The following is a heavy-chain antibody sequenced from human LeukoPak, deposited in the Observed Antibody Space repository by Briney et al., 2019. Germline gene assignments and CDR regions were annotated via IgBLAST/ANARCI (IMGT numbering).Heavy chain of an antibody. Sequence: SDTLSLTCTVSGGSISSSNYHWGWIRQPPGRGLEWFGTIYYSGPTYYNPSLKSQVTISVDTSNNQFSLKLSSMTAADTAVYYCARLTVGATAVDCWGQGTLVTVSS. CDR1: GGSISSSNYH. D-gene: IGHD1-26*01. CDR2: IYYSGPT. V-gene: IGHV4-39*01. J-gene: IGHJ4*02. CDR3: ARLTVGATAVDC.